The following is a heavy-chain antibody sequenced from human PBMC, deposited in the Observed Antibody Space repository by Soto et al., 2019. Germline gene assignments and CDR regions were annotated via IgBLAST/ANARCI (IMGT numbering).Heavy chain of an antibody. CDR3: ARFTAYGDYASAVFQD. J-gene: IGHJ1*01. D-gene: IGHD4-17*01. V-gene: IGHV3-48*01. Sequence: EVQLVESGGGLVQPGGSLRLSCAASGFTFSSYSMNWVRQPPGKGLEWVSYISSTGNSIEYADSAKGRFTISRDNAKNSLYLQMNSLRAEDTAVYYCARFTAYGDYASAVFQDWGQGTLVAVSS. CDR1: GFTFSSYS. CDR2: ISSTGNSI.